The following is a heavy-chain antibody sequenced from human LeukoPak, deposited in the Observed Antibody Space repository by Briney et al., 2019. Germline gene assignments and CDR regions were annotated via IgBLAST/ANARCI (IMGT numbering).Heavy chain of an antibody. V-gene: IGHV3-73*01. Sequence: GGSLRLSCAASGFTFSASTMHWVRQASGKGLEWVGRIRSAANNYATAYAASVKGRFTISRDDSDNTAYLQMNSLKTEDTAVYYCTSPGRDGYTDYWGQGTLVTVSS. CDR1: GFTFSAST. J-gene: IGHJ4*02. D-gene: IGHD5-24*01. CDR2: IRSAANNYAT. CDR3: TSPGRDGYTDY.